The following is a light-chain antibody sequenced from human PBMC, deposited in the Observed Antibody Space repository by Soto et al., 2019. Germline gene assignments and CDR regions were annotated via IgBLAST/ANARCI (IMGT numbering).Light chain of an antibody. CDR1: QSVSSK. CDR3: QQYDNWHPMA. Sequence: EIVMTQSTATLSVSPGERATLSCRASQSVSSKLAWYQQKPGQAQRLLIYGASTRATGIPARFSGSGSGTEFTLTISSLQSEDVAVYYCQQYDNWHPMAFGKGTNVAIK. CDR2: GAS. V-gene: IGKV3-15*01. J-gene: IGKJ1*01.